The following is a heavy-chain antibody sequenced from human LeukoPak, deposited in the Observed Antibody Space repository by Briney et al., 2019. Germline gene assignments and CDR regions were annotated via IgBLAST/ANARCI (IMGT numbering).Heavy chain of an antibody. CDR2: IFSGGRT. CDR3: ARGDISGLRG. J-gene: IGHJ4*02. Sequence: GGSLRLSCAASGFTVSSNYMNWVRQAPGKGLEWVSIIFSGGRTDYADSVKGRFTISRDNSKNTLYLQMNSLRAEDTAMYYCARGDISGLRGWGQGTLVIVSS. CDR1: GFTVSSNY. V-gene: IGHV3-66*01. D-gene: IGHD3/OR15-3a*01.